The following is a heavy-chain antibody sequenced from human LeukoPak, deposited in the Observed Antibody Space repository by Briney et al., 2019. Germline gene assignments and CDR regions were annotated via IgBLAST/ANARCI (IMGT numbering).Heavy chain of an antibody. Sequence: GESLRLSCAASGFSFSRYWIHWVRQAPGKGLEWVSRINPDGSTTTYADSVKGRFTISRDNAENTVYLQMNSLRAEDTAVYYCAREGSSSWYIGNYFDYWGQGTLVTVSS. J-gene: IGHJ4*02. CDR2: INPDGSTT. V-gene: IGHV3-74*01. CDR3: AREGSSSWYIGNYFDY. D-gene: IGHD6-13*01. CDR1: GFSFSRYW.